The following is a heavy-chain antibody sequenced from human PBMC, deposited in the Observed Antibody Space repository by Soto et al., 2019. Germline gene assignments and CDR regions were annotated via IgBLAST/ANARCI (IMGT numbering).Heavy chain of an antibody. CDR1: GASVSSNGAA. J-gene: IGHJ4*02. CDR3: ARDPPGFHSSFGF. V-gene: IGHV6-1*01. Sequence: SQTLSLPCAISGASVSSNGAACNWIRQSPSRGLEWLGRTYYRSRWYSDYAPSVKRRITVNPDTSQNQFSLQLNSVTPEDTAIDYFARDPPGFHSSFGFWGQGTLVAASS. D-gene: IGHD3-10*01. CDR2: TYYRSRWYS.